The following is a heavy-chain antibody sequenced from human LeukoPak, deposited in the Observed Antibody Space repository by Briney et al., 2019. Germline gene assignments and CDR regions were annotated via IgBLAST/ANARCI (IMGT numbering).Heavy chain of an antibody. CDR2: ISYDGTNR. Sequence: PGRSLRLSCAASGFTFSSYGMHWARQAPGKGLEWVAVISYDGTNRYYADSVKGRFTISRDNSKNSLYLQMDSLRTEDTAVYYCARVELYASGWYGSIDYWGQGTLVAVSS. J-gene: IGHJ4*02. CDR3: ARVELYASGWYGSIDY. D-gene: IGHD6-19*01. V-gene: IGHV3-30*03. CDR1: GFTFSSYG.